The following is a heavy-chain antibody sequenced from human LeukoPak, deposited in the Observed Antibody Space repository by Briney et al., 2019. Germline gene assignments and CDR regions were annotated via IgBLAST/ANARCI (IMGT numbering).Heavy chain of an antibody. CDR1: GFTFSSYS. D-gene: IGHD7-27*01. J-gene: IGHJ3*02. V-gene: IGHV3-21*01. CDR2: ISSSSSYI. CDR3: ARPQLGDDAFDI. Sequence: GGSLRLSCAASGFTFSSYSMNWVRQAPGKGLEWVSSISSSSSYIYYADSVKGRFTISRDNAKNSLYLQMNSLRAEDTAVYYCARPQLGDDAFDIWGQGTMVTVSS.